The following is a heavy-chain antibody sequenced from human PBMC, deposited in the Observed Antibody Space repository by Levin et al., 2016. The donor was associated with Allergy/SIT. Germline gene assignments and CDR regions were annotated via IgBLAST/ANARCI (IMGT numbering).Heavy chain of an antibody. Sequence: RQAPGKGLEWIGYIYYSGSTNYNPSLKSRVTISVDTSKNQFSLKLSSVTAADTAVYYCARSGLTYYYESSGYGNWFDPWGQGTLVTVSS. V-gene: IGHV4-59*01. CDR3: ARSGLTYYYESSGYGNWFDP. J-gene: IGHJ5*02. CDR2: IYYSGST. D-gene: IGHD3-22*01.